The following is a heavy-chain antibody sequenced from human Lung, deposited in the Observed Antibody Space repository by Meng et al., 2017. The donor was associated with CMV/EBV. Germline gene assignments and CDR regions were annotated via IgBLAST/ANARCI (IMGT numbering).Heavy chain of an antibody. J-gene: IGHJ4*02. CDR2: IKQDGSEK. Sequence: ESXKISCAGSGLTTISNYWMSWVRQAPGKGLEWLANIKQDGSEKYYVDSVKGRFTISRDNTNKSLYLQMSSLRAEDTAVYYCAREGRDLDYWGQGTLVTVSS. CDR3: AREGRDLDY. V-gene: IGHV3-7*01. CDR1: GLTTISNYW. D-gene: IGHD3-10*01.